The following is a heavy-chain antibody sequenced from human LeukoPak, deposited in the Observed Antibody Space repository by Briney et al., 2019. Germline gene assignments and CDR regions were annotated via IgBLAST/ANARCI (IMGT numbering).Heavy chain of an antibody. D-gene: IGHD3-10*01. V-gene: IGHV1-46*01. CDR3: ARGGGYYGSGSYPLDY. CDR1: GYTFTSYY. Sequence: ASVKVSCKASGYTFTSYYMHWVRQAPGQGLEWMGIINPSGGSTSYAQKFQGRVTMTRDMSTSTVYMELSSLRSEDTAVYYCARGGGYYGSGSYPLDYWGQGTLVTVSS. CDR2: INPSGGST. J-gene: IGHJ4*02.